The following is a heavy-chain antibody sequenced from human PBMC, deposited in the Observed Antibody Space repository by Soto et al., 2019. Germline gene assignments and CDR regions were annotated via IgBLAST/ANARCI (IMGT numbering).Heavy chain of an antibody. J-gene: IGHJ5*02. Sequence: GASVKVSCKASGYTFTSYAMHWVRQAPGQRLEWMGWINAGNGNTKYSQKFQGRVTITRDTSASTAYMELSSLRSEDTAVYYCAAIAAAGTRPSWFDPWGQGTLVTVSS. CDR1: GYTFTSYA. D-gene: IGHD6-13*01. CDR2: INAGNGNT. CDR3: AAIAAAGTRPSWFDP. V-gene: IGHV1-3*01.